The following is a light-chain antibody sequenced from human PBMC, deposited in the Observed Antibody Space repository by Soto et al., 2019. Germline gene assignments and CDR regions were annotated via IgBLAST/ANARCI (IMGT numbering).Light chain of an antibody. J-gene: IGKJ5*01. CDR3: QQCNRYPIT. V-gene: IGKV1-5*01. CDR1: QSISSW. Sequence: DIQMTQSPSTLSEFVGDRVTLTCRASQSISSWLAWYQQKPGKAPKLLIYDASSLESGVPSRFSGSGSGTEFTLTITSLKPDDSATYYCQQCNRYPITFGQGTRLEIK. CDR2: DAS.